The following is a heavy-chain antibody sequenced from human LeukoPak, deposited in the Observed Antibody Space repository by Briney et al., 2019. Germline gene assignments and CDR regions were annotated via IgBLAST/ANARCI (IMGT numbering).Heavy chain of an antibody. Sequence: PGGSLRLSCTASGFTFSSYAMTWVRQAPGKGLEWVSGISGSGGTTYYADSVKGRFTISRDNSKNTLYLQMNSLRAEDTALYYCARRGVVLSSFDYWGQGTLVTVSS. V-gene: IGHV3-23*01. CDR1: GFTFSSYA. D-gene: IGHD2-15*01. CDR2: ISGSGGTT. J-gene: IGHJ4*02. CDR3: ARRGVVLSSFDY.